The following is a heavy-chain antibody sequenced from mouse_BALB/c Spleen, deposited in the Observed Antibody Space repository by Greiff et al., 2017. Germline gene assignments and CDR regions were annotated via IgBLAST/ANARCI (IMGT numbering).Heavy chain of an antibody. CDR3: ARQAVSWGYWYFDV. J-gene: IGHJ1*01. Sequence: VQLQQTGPELVKPGASVKISCKASGYSFTDYIMLWVKQSHGKSLEWIGNINPYYGSTSYNLKFKGKATLTVDKSSSTAYMQLNSLTSEDSAVYYCARQAVSWGYWYFDVWGAGTTVTVSS. CDR1: GYSFTDYI. CDR2: INPYYGST. D-gene: IGHD3-1*01. V-gene: IGHV1-39*01.